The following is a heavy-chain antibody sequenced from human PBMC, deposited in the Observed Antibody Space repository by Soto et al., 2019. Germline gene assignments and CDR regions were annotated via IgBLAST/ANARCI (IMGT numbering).Heavy chain of an antibody. D-gene: IGHD1-26*01. CDR2: ISGSGGST. Sequence: EVQLLESGGGFMQPGGSLSLSCAASGFTFNSYSMSWVRQAPGKGLEWVSAISGSGGSTYYADSVKGRFTISRDNSKNTLFLQMNSLRVEDTAVYYCAMEPQSKGWFDPWGQGTLVTVSS. CDR1: GFTFNSYS. CDR3: AMEPQSKGWFDP. J-gene: IGHJ5*02. V-gene: IGHV3-23*01.